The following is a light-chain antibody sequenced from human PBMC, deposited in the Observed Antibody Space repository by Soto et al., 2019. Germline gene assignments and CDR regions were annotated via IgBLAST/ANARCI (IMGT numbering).Light chain of an antibody. Sequence: ILMTQSPATLSVSPGERATLSCRASQSASNNLAWYQQKPGQAPRLLIYDASTRATGIPARFRGSGSGTEFTLTISGLQSEDFAVYYCQQYNYWPPWTFGQGTKVEIK. CDR1: QSASNN. CDR3: QQYNYWPPWT. J-gene: IGKJ1*01. CDR2: DAS. V-gene: IGKV3-15*01.